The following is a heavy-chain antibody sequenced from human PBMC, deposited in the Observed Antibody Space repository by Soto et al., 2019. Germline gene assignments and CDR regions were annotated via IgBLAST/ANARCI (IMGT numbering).Heavy chain of an antibody. D-gene: IGHD3-3*01. J-gene: IGHJ6*02. CDR2: INPNSGGT. Sequence: GASVKVSCKASGYTFTGYYMHWVRQAPGQGLEWMGWINPNSGGTNYAQKFQGRVTMTRDTSISTAYMELSRLRSDDTAVYYCARDQVTMHLPPISYGMDVWGQGPTVTVYS. CDR3: ARDQVTMHLPPISYGMDV. CDR1: GYTFTGYY. V-gene: IGHV1-2*02.